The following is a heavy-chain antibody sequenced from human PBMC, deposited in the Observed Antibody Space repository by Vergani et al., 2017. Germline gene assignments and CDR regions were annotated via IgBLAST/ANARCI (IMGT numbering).Heavy chain of an antibody. CDR3: TTLYCSSTSCYFRNYYYYMDV. V-gene: IGHV3-15*01. CDR2: IKSKTDGGTT. Sequence: EVQLVESGGGLVKPGGSLRLSCAASGFTFSNAWMSWVRQAPGKGLEWVGRIKSKTDGGTTDYAAPLKGSFTISRDDSKNTLYLQMNSLKTEDTAVYYCTTLYCSSTSCYFRNYYYYMDVWGKGTTVTVSS. D-gene: IGHD2-2*01. CDR1: GFTFSNAW. J-gene: IGHJ6*03.